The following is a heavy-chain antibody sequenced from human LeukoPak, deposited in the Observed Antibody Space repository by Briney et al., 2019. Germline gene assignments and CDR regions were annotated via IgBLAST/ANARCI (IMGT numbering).Heavy chain of an antibody. J-gene: IGHJ4*02. V-gene: IGHV1-69*13. D-gene: IGHD3-22*01. CDR1: GGTFSSYA. CDR2: IIPIFGTA. Sequence: GASVKVSFKASGGTFSSYAISWVRQAPGQGLEWMGGIIPIFGTANYAQKFQGRVTITADESTSTAYMELSSLRSEDTAVYYCARGGGYYDSSGYYFRWGQGTLVTVSS. CDR3: ARGGGYYDSSGYYFR.